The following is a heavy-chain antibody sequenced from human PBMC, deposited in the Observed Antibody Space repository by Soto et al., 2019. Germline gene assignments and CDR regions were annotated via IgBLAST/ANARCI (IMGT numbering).Heavy chain of an antibody. D-gene: IGHD5-18*01. CDR1: GFTFKNSA. CDR3: AKVLLISLMRSYSYAFDV. Sequence: EVQLLDSGGGLVQPGGSLRLSCAASGFTFKNSAMSWVRQAPGKGLEWVSSISGSGVNTHYEDSVKGRFTISRDNSNNTLYLQMNSLRAEDTAVYYCAKVLLISLMRSYSYAFDVWVQGTMVTVSP. J-gene: IGHJ3*01. V-gene: IGHV3-23*01. CDR2: ISGSGVNT.